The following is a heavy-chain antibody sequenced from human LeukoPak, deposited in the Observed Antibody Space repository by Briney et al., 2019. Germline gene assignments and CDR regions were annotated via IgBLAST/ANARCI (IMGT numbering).Heavy chain of an antibody. J-gene: IGHJ4*02. CDR3: ARHFGDLSTLDS. D-gene: IGHD3-16*02. CDR1: GYRFTNYW. CDR2: IYPGDSET. V-gene: IGHV5-51*01. Sequence: GESLKISCKGSGYRFTNYWIGWVRQMPGKGLEWMGIIYPGDSETRYSPSFQGQVTISADKSISTAYLQWSSLKASDTAMYFCARHFGDLSTLDSWGQGTLVTVSS.